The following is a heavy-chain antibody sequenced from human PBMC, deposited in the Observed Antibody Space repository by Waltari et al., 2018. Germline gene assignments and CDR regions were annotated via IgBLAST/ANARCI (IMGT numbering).Heavy chain of an antibody. CDR3: ARDQGYYGSGSYYPDAFDI. J-gene: IGHJ3*02. CDR1: GGTFSSYA. Sequence: QVQLVQSGAEVKKPGSSVKVSCKASGGTFSSYAISWVRQAPGQGLEWMGGIIPIFGTANYAQKFQGRVTSTTDESTSTAYMELSSLRSEDTAVYYCARDQGYYGSGSYYPDAFDIWGQGTMVTVSS. D-gene: IGHD3-10*01. CDR2: IIPIFGTA. V-gene: IGHV1-69*05.